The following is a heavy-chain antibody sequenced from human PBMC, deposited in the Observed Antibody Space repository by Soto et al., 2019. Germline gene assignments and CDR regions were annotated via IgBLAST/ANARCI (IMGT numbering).Heavy chain of an antibody. CDR2: MSGSGDRT. Sequence: EVQLLESGGGLVQPGGSLRLSCADSGITISNYPMSWVRQAPGKGLDWVSGMSGSGDRTYYADSAKGRFTISKDISRHSLSLQLDRLGVEDTAVYFCVKGDGGYPSTAPHWGHGALVNVSS. V-gene: IGHV3-23*01. D-gene: IGHD3-16*02. CDR3: VKGDGGYPSTAPH. CDR1: GITISNYP. J-gene: IGHJ4*01.